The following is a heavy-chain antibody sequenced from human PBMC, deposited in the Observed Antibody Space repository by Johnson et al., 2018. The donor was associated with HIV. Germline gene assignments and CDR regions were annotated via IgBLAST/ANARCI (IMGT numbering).Heavy chain of an antibody. CDR3: ARESTAWGGDYVGYGLDV. CDR1: GFTFSSYG. J-gene: IGHJ3*01. V-gene: IGHV3-30*02. Sequence: QVQLVESGGGVVQPGGSLRLSCAASGFTFSSYGMHWVRQAPVKGLEWVAFIRYDGSNKYYADSVKGRLTISRENSKKTLYLEMNSMRVDDTSVYYCARESTAWGGDYVGYGLDVWGQGTLVAVSS. CDR2: IRYDGSNK. D-gene: IGHD5-18*01.